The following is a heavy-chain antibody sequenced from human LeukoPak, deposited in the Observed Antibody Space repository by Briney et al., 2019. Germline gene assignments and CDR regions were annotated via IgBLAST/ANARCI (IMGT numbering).Heavy chain of an antibody. J-gene: IGHJ4*02. CDR1: GYGFSSYW. D-gene: IGHD2-15*01. CDR3: ARHRKDIGFDS. Sequence: GESLKISCKGSGYGFSSYWIGWVRQMPGKGLEWMGIIYPDDSDTRYSPSFQGQVTISADTSISTAYLQWSSLKASDTAMYYCARHRKDIGFDSWGQGTLVTVSS. V-gene: IGHV5-51*01. CDR2: IYPDDSDT.